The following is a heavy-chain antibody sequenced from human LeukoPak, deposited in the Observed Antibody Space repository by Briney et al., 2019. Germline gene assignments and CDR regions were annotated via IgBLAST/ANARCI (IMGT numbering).Heavy chain of an antibody. D-gene: IGHD2-2*01. J-gene: IGHJ4*02. CDR1: GYTFVNFG. V-gene: IGHV1-2*02. CDR2: INPNSGGT. Sequence: ASVKVSCKASGYTFVNFGLIWVRQAPGQGLEWMGWINPNSGGTNYAQKFQGRVTMTRDTSISTAYMELSRLRSDDTAVYYCARVWGCSSTSCLYYFDYWGQGTLVTVSS. CDR3: ARVWGCSSTSCLYYFDY.